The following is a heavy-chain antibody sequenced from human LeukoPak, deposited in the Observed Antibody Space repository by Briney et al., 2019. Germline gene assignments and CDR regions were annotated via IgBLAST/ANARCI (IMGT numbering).Heavy chain of an antibody. CDR1: GDSVSSNSAA. D-gene: IGHD3-10*01. CDR3: ARDRTVLVPTAPGNGMDV. Sequence: SQTLSLTCAISGDSVSSNSAAWNWIRQSPSRGLELLGRTYYRSKWYNDYAVSVNSRITINPDTSKNQFSLQLNSVTPEDTAVYYCARDRTVLVPTAPGNGMDVWGQGTTVTVSS. V-gene: IGHV6-1*01. J-gene: IGHJ6*02. CDR2: TYYRSKWYN.